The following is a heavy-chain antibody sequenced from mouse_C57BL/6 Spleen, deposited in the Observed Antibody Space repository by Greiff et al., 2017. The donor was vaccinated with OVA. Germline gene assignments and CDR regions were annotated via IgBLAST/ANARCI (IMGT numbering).Heavy chain of an antibody. V-gene: IGHV1-59*01. D-gene: IGHD1-1*01. CDR1: GYTFTSYW. CDR2: IDPSDSYT. CDR3: ARITTVVATDWYFDV. J-gene: IGHJ1*03. Sequence: QVQLKQPGAELVRPGTSVKLSCKASGYTFTSYWMHWVKQRPGQGLEWIGVIDPSDSYTNYNQKFKGKATLTVDTSSSTAYMQLSSLTSEDSAVYYCARITTVVATDWYFDVWGTGTTVTVSS.